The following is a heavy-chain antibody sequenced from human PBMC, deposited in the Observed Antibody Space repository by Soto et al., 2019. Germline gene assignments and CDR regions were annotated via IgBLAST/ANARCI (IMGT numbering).Heavy chain of an antibody. V-gene: IGHV3-30*18. J-gene: IGHJ5*02. CDR3: AKEPRSGWDRAINWFDP. CDR1: GFTFRSYG. Sequence: GGSLRLSCAASGFTFRSYGMHWVRQAPGKGLEWVAVISYDGSNKYYADSVKGRFTISRDNSKNTLYLQMSSLRAEDTAVYYCAKEPRSGWDRAINWFDPWGQGT. CDR2: ISYDGSNK. D-gene: IGHD6-19*01.